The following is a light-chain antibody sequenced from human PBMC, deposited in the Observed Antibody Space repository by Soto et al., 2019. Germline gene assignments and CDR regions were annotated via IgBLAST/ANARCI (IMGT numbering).Light chain of an antibody. CDR3: QPSYSTPQIT. CDR2: AAS. J-gene: IGKJ5*01. CDR1: QSISSY. V-gene: IGKV1-39*01. Sequence: DIQMTQSPSSLSASVGDRVTITCRASQSISSYLNWYQQKPGKAPKLLIYAASSLQSGVPSRFSGSGSGTDFTLTISSLQPEDFATYYCQPSYSTPQITFGQGTRLEI.